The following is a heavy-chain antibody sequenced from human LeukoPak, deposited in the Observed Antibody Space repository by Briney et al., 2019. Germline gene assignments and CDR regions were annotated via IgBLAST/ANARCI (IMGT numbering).Heavy chain of an antibody. V-gene: IGHV4-59*12. CDR3: ARAFSGIDV. J-gene: IGHJ3*01. CDR2: IFHIGST. Sequence: PSETLSLTCSVSIGSINGYYWAWIRQPPGKGLEWIGDIFHIGSTRYRPSLKSRVTISVDTSKNQFSLRLTSVTVAGTAVYYCARAFSGIDVWGPGTMVIVSS. CDR1: IGSINGYY. D-gene: IGHD3-10*01.